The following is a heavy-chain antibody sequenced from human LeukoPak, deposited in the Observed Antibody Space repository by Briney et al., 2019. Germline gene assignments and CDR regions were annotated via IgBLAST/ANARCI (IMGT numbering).Heavy chain of an antibody. V-gene: IGHV1-46*01. J-gene: IGHJ5*02. CDR2: INPSGGST. Sequence: ASVKASCKASGYTFTSYYMHWVRQAPGQGLEWTGIINPSGGSTSYAQKFQGRVTMTRDMSTSTAYMELSSLRSEDTAVYYCASGASVATTKRYNWFDPWGQGTLVTVSS. CDR1: GYTFTSYY. CDR3: ASGASVATTKRYNWFDP. D-gene: IGHD5-12*01.